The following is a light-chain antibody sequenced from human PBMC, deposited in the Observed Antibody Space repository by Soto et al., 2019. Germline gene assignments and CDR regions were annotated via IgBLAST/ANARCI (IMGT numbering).Light chain of an antibody. V-gene: IGLV1-40*01. CDR2: SNN. CDR1: SSNIGAGYD. Sequence: QSVLTQPPSVSGAPGQRVTISCTGSSSNIGAGYDVHWYQRLPGTAPKVLIYSNNNRPSGVPDRFSGSKSGTSASLAITGLQADDEADYYCQSYDSSLSGSYVVGNGTKLTVL. CDR3: QSYDSSLSGSYV. J-gene: IGLJ1*01.